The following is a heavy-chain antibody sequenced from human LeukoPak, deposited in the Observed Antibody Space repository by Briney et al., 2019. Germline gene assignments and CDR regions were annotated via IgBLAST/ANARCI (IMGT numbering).Heavy chain of an antibody. CDR2: ISSSGSTI. V-gene: IGHV3-48*03. CDR3: AHPPPVTV. J-gene: IGHJ4*02. Sequence: GGSLRLSCAASGFTFSSYEMNWVRQAPGKGLEWVSYISSSGSTIYYADSVRGRFTISRDNSKNTLYLQMNSLRAEDTAVYYCAHPPPVTVRGQGTLVTVSS. D-gene: IGHD4-17*01. CDR1: GFTFSSYE.